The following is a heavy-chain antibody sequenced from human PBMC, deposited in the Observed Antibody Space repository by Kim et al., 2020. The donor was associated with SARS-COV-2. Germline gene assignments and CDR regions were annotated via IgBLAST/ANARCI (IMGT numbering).Heavy chain of an antibody. CDR3: ARDVLTTVTNSWFDP. CDR1: GFTFSSYS. D-gene: IGHD4-17*01. V-gene: IGHV3-48*02. CDR2: ISSSSSTI. Sequence: GGSLRLSCAASGFTFSSYSMNWVRQAPGKGLEWVSYISSSSSTIYYADSVKGRFTISRDNAKNSLYLQMNSLRDEDTAVYYCARDVLTTVTNSWFDPWGQGTLVTVSS. J-gene: IGHJ5*02.